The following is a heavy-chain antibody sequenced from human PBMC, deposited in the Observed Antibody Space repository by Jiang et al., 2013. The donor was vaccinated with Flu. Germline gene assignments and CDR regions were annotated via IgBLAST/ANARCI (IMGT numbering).Heavy chain of an antibody. Sequence: WVRQAPGQGLEWMGWINPNSGGTNYAQKFQGRVTMTRDTSISTAYMELSRLRSDDTAVYYCARAEAVTPFDYWGQGTLVTVSS. CDR3: ARAEAVTPFDY. CDR2: INPNSGGT. V-gene: IGHV1-2*02. J-gene: IGHJ4*02. D-gene: IGHD4-17*01.